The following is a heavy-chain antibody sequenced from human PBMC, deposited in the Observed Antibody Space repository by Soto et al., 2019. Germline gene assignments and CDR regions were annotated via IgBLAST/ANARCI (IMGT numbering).Heavy chain of an antibody. CDR2: IIPIFGIA. J-gene: IGHJ6*02. D-gene: IGHD3-10*01. V-gene: IGHV1-69*10. CDR1: GGTFSSYA. Sequence: ASVKVSCKASGGTFSSYAISWVRQAPGQGLEWMGGIIPIFGIANYAQKFQGRVTITADKSTSTAYMELSSLRSEDTAVYYCARRRGASSRYYYYGMDVWGPGTTVTVPS. CDR3: ARRRGASSRYYYYGMDV.